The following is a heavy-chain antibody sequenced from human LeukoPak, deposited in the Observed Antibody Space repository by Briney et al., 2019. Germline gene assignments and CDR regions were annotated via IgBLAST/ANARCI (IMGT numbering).Heavy chain of an antibody. D-gene: IGHD2-2*01. J-gene: IGHJ4*02. Sequence: GGSLRLSCAASGFSFSVYSMTWVRQAPGKGLEWLSYISGSSSPIYYADSVKGRFTISRDNAKNSLYLQMNSLRAEDTAVYYCAKRPRTYCSAASCYAPFDYWGQGTLVTVSS. CDR2: ISGSSSPI. CDR3: AKRPRTYCSAASCYAPFDY. V-gene: IGHV3-48*01. CDR1: GFSFSVYS.